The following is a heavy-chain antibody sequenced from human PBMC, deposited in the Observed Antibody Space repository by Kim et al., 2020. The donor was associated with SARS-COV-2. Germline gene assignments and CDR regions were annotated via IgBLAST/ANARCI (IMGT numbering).Heavy chain of an antibody. D-gene: IGHD4-17*01. J-gene: IGHJ6*02. Sequence: GGSLRLSCAVSGFTFSSYAMHWVRQAPGKGLEWVALISYDGGNKDYADSVKGRFPISRDNSKNTLYLQMNSLRAEDTAVYYCARDLGWYGDSYGGMDVWGQGTTVTVSS. CDR2: ISYDGGNK. V-gene: IGHV3-30-3*01. CDR3: ARDLGWYGDSYGGMDV. CDR1: GFTFSSYA.